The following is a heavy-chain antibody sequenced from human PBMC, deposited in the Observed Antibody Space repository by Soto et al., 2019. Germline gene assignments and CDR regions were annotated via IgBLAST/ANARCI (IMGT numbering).Heavy chain of an antibody. D-gene: IGHD3-16*01. Sequence: GGSLRLSCAASGFTFSSCGMHWVRQAPGKGLEWVAVIWYDGSNKYYADSVKGRFTISRDNSKNTLYLQMNSLRAEDTAVYYCARDGYEGEKLPDGGYYRMDGWGKGPTVTV. CDR1: GFTFSSCG. V-gene: IGHV3-33*01. CDR3: ARDGYEGEKLPDGGYYRMDG. J-gene: IGHJ6*04. CDR2: IWYDGSNK.